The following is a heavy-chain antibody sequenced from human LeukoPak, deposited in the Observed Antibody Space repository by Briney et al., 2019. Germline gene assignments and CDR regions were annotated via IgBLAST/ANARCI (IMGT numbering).Heavy chain of an antibody. D-gene: IGHD3-22*01. CDR1: GFTVSSNY. CDR3: ASTYYYDSSDYYSGFDH. J-gene: IGHJ5*02. Sequence: GGSLRLSCAVSGFTVSSNYMNWVRQAPGKGLEWVSVIYSGGSTYYADSVKGRFTISRDNSKNALYLQMNSLRAEGTAVYYCASTYYYDSSDYYSGFDHWGQGTLVTVSS. V-gene: IGHV3-66*01. CDR2: IYSGGST.